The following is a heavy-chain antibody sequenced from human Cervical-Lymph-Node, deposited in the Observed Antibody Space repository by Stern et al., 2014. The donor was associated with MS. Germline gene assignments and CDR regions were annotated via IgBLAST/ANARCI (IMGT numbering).Heavy chain of an antibody. V-gene: IGHV5-51*01. CDR1: GYSFTSSW. Sequence: VQLVQSGAEVKKPGESLKISCQGSGYSFTSSWIGWVRQMPGKGLEWMGIIYPGDSDTRYNPSFQGQGTISADKSVSTAYLQWSSLKASDTAMYYCATSTGYFLLEYYFDYWGQGTLVTVSS. J-gene: IGHJ4*02. D-gene: IGHD2-8*02. CDR2: IYPGDSDT. CDR3: ATSTGYFLLEYYFDY.